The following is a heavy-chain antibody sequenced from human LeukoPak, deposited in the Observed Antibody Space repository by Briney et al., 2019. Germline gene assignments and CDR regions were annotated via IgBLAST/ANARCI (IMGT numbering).Heavy chain of an antibody. CDR1: GFTFSSYG. J-gene: IGHJ1*01. Sequence: PGRSLRLSCAASGFTFSSYGMHWVRQAPGKGLEWVAVISYDGSNKYYADSVKGRFTISRDNSKNTLYLQMNSLRAEDTAVYYCARGSGYFQHWGQGTLVTVSS. CDR2: ISYDGSNK. V-gene: IGHV3-30*03. CDR3: ARGSGYFQH.